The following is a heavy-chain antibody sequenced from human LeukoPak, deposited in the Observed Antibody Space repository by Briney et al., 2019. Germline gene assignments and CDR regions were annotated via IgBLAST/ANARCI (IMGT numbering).Heavy chain of an antibody. J-gene: IGHJ4*02. CDR1: GGSISTYY. CDR2: IYASGST. CDR3: ARQGPGGRSFDY. V-gene: IGHV4-4*09. D-gene: IGHD2-15*01. Sequence: PSETLSLTCTVPGGSISTYYWNWIRRPPGKGLEWIGYIYASGSTNFNPSLKSRVTISVDTSKNQFSLKLSSVTAADTAVYYCARQGPGGRSFDYWGQGTLVTVSS.